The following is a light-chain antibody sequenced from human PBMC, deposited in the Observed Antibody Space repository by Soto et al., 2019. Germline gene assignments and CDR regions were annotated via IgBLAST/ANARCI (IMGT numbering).Light chain of an antibody. CDR1: QSVSIN. J-gene: IGKJ1*01. Sequence: EIVMTQSPATLSVSPGERATLSCRASQSVSINLAWYQQKPGQAPRLLIYSASTRATGIPARFSGSGSGTEFTLTINSLQSEDFAVYYCQHYNNWPPWTFGQGTKVEIK. V-gene: IGKV3-15*01. CDR2: SAS. CDR3: QHYNNWPPWT.